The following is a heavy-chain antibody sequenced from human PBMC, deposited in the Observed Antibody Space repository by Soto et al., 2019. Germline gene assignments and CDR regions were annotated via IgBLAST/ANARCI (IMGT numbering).Heavy chain of an antibody. D-gene: IGHD2-2*02. V-gene: IGHV4-59*08. Sequence: SETLCLTCTVSGGSISSYYWSWIRQPPGKGLEWIGYIYYSGSTNYNPSLKSRVTISVDTSKNQFSLKLSSVTAADTAVYYCARYPLSAGVVPAAIGLDPWGQGTLVTVSS. J-gene: IGHJ5*02. CDR1: GGSISSYY. CDR2: IYYSGST. CDR3: ARYPLSAGVVPAAIGLDP.